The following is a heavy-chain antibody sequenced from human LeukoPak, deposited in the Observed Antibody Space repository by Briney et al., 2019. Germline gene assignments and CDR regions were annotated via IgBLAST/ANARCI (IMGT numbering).Heavy chain of an antibody. V-gene: IGHV4-59*08. J-gene: IGHJ4*02. Sequence: PSETLSLTCTVSGGSISIYYWSWIRQPPGKGLEWIGYIYYSGSTNYNPSLKSRVTISVDTSKNQFSLKLSSVTAADTAVYYCARLVVPAARAFFDYWGQGTLVTVSS. CDR2: IYYSGST. D-gene: IGHD2-2*01. CDR3: ARLVVPAARAFFDY. CDR1: GGSISIYY.